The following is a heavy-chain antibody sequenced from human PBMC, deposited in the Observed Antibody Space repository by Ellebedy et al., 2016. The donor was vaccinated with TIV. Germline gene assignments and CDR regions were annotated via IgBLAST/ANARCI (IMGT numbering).Heavy chain of an antibody. CDR2: IYYSGRT. V-gene: IGHV4-39*01. CDR3: ARLAYSSSSRDYYYGMDV. J-gene: IGHJ6*02. Sequence: SETLSLXXTVSGGSISSSSYYWGWIRQPPGKGLEWIGSIYYSGRTYYNPSLKSRAIISVDTSKNQFSLRLSSVTAADTAVYYCARLAYSSSSRDYYYGMDVWGQGTTVTVSS. D-gene: IGHD6-6*01. CDR1: GGSISSSSYY.